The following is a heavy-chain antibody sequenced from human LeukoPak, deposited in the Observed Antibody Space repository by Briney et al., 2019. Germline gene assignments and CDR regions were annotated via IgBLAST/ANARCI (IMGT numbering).Heavy chain of an antibody. CDR3: ARDDTIFGVVNPRNNAFDI. D-gene: IGHD3-3*01. Sequence: SETLSLTCTVSGGSISGYYWSWIRQPPGKGLEWIGYIYYSGSTNYNPSLKSRVTISVDTSKNQFSLKLSSVTAADTAVYYCARDDTIFGVVNPRNNAFDIWGQGTMVTVSS. V-gene: IGHV4-59*01. CDR2: IYYSGST. J-gene: IGHJ3*02. CDR1: GGSISGYY.